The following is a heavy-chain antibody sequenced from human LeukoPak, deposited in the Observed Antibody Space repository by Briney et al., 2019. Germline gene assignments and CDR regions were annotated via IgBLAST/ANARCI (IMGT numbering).Heavy chain of an antibody. CDR2: IGSSNSSI. V-gene: IGHV3-48*01. CDR3: ARSIRGLIAAAGTSFDY. CDR1: GFTFSVYG. D-gene: IGHD6-13*01. Sequence: GGSLRLSCAASGFTFSVYGMNWVRQAPGKGLEWISYIGSSNSSIYYVDSVKGRFTISRDNAKNSLYLQMNCLRAEDTAVYYCARSIRGLIAAAGTSFDYWGQGTLVTVSS. J-gene: IGHJ4*02.